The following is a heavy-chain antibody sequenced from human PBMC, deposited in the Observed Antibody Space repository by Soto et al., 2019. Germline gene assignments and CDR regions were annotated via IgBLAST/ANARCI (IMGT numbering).Heavy chain of an antibody. CDR3: ARDPHSTWGRLWGPFDY. D-gene: IGHD3-16*01. CDR2: ISYGGTNI. Sequence: QVQLVESGGGVVQPGRSLRLSCSASGFTFSSYAMHWVRQAPGKGLEWVAVISYGGTNIDYADSVKGRFTISRDNSKNTLSLQMDSMGAEDTAVYYCARDPHSTWGRLWGPFDYWGPGTLVTVSS. V-gene: IGHV3-30-3*01. J-gene: IGHJ4*02. CDR1: GFTFSSYA.